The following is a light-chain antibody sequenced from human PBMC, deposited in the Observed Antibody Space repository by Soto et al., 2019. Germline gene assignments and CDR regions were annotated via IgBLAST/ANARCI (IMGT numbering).Light chain of an antibody. CDR2: EES. CDR1: QSISSW. CDR3: QQVKTYPRT. J-gene: IGKJ4*01. V-gene: IGKV1-5*01. Sequence: DIQMTQSPSTLSSSVGDRVTITCRASQSISSWLAWYQQKPGKAPKLLIYEESTLYSGVPSRFSGRKSGTQFTLTIDSLQPEDFATYYCQQVKTYPRTFGGGTKVDIK.